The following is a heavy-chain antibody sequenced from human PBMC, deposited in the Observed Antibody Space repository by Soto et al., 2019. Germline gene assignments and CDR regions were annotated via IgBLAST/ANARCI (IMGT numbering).Heavy chain of an antibody. Sequence: QVQLVQSGAEVKKPGSSVKVSCKASGGTFSSYAISWVRQAPGQGLEWMGGIIPIFGTANYAQKFQGRVTITADGSTSTACMELSSLRSEDTDVYYCARADIVVVPAAMGNYYYYYYGMDVWGQGTTVTVSS. D-gene: IGHD2-2*01. CDR1: GGTFSSYA. V-gene: IGHV1-69*01. CDR3: ARADIVVVPAAMGNYYYYYYGMDV. CDR2: IIPIFGTA. J-gene: IGHJ6*02.